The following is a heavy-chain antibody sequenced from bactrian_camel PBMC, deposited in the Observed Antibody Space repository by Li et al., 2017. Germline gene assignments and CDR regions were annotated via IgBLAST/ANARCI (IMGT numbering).Heavy chain of an antibody. V-gene: IGHV3S40*01. CDR1: GFTFRSYV. CDR2: INSGGGTT. J-gene: IGHJ4*01. CDR3: AKGAVYRTDSLI. D-gene: IGHD5*01. Sequence: DVQLVESGGGLVQPGGSLRLSCAASGFTFRSYVMSWVRQAPGKGLEWVSAINSGGGTTYYAHSVKGRFTISRDNAKNTLYLQLNSLKTEDTAMYYCAKGAVYRTDSLIRGQGTQVTVS.